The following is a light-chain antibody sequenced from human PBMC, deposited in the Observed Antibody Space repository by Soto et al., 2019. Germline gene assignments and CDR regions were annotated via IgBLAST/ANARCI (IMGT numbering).Light chain of an antibody. Sequence: EVVMTQSPATLSLSPGEGATLSCRASQSVFSSCLSWYQQKPGQAPRLPIYGASTRATGIPARFSGSGSGTDFTLTISSLQSEDFAVYYCQQYNNWPPITFGQGTRLEIK. J-gene: IGKJ5*01. CDR1: QSVFSSC. CDR3: QQYNNWPPIT. CDR2: GAS. V-gene: IGKV3D-7*01.